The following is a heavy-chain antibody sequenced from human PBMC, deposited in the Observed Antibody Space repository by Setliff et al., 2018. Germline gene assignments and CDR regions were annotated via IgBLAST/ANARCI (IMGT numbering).Heavy chain of an antibody. CDR3: ARSENCFSTHCSPYDY. J-gene: IGHJ4*02. Sequence: PSETLSLSCAASGFTFDDYGMNWVRQVPGKGPEWVCGISWDGGSLIYYADSVKCRFTISRDNAKNSLYLQMNSLRAEDTATYYCARSENCFSTHCSPYDYWGQGTLVTVSS. V-gene: IGHV3-20*04. CDR1: GFTFDDYG. CDR2: ISWDGGSLI. D-gene: IGHD2-2*01.